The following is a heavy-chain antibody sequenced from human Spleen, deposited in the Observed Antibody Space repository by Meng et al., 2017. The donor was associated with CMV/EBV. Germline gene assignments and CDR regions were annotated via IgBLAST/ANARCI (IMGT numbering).Heavy chain of an antibody. CDR2: IYHTGNA. CDR3: ARGRIAGGGTGWFDP. V-gene: IGHV4-30-4*01. Sequence: GGSISRGDYYWTWIRQPPGKGPEWIGYIYHTGNAYYNLSLKSRFIISVDTSKNQFSLKLSSVTAADTAVYYCARGRIAGGGTGWFDPWGQGTLVTVSS. CDR1: GGSISRGDYY. D-gene: IGHD6-13*01. J-gene: IGHJ5*02.